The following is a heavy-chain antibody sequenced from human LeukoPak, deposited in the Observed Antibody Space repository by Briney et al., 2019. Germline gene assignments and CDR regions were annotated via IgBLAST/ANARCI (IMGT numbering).Heavy chain of an antibody. CDR3: AREVDRVFDY. J-gene: IGHJ4*02. CDR1: GFTISSYS. Sequence: GGSLRLSCAASGFTISSYSMHWLRQAPGKGLAYVSAISSNGDNTYYAGSVKGRFTISRDNSKNTLYLQMGSLRVEDMGVYYCAREVDRVFDYWGQGNLVTVSS. V-gene: IGHV3-64*02. D-gene: IGHD2-2*01. CDR2: ISSNGDNT.